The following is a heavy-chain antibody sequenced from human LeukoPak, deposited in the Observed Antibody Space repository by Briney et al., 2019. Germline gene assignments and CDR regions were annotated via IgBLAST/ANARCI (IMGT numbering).Heavy chain of an antibody. CDR2: ISGSGGST. D-gene: IGHD3-10*02. V-gene: IGHV3-23*01. Sequence: GGSLRLSCAASGFTFSSYAMSWVRQAPGKGLEWVSAISGSGGSTYYADSVKGRFTISRDNSKNTLYLQMNSLRAEDTAVYYCAKAGVVRGVISYWYFDLWGRGTLATVSS. J-gene: IGHJ2*01. CDR1: GFTFSSYA. CDR3: AKAGVVRGVISYWYFDL.